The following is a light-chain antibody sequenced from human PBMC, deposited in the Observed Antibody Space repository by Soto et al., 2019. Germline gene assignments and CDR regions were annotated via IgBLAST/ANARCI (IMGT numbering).Light chain of an antibody. CDR1: QDISNC. CDR2: DVS. CDR3: QQYNRYWT. J-gene: IGKJ1*01. V-gene: IGKV1-5*01. Sequence: DIQMTQSPSSLSASVGDRVTTTCQASQDISNCLAWYQQKPGKAPKLLIYDVSSLESGVPSRFSGSGSETEFTLTISSLFPDDFATYYCQQYNRYWTFGQGTKVDIK.